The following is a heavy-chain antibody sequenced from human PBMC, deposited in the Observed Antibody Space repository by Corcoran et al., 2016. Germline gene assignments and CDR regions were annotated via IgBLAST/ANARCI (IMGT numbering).Heavy chain of an antibody. V-gene: IGHV3-21*01. Sequence: EVQLVESGGGLVKPGGSLRLSCAASGFTFSSYSMNWVRQAPGKGLEWVSSISSSSSYIYYADSVKGRFTISRDNAKNSLYLQMNSLRAEDKAVYYCARDDYGDFYYYYYGMDVWGQGTTVTVSS. D-gene: IGHD4-17*01. CDR1: GFTFSSYS. J-gene: IGHJ6*02. CDR2: ISSSSSYI. CDR3: ARDDYGDFYYYYYGMDV.